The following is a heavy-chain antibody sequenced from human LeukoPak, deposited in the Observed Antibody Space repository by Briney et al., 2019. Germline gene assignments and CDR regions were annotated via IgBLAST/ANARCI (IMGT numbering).Heavy chain of an antibody. D-gene: IGHD2-15*01. CDR1: GGSTSSYY. V-gene: IGHV4-59*01. J-gene: IGHJ3*02. CDR2: IYYSGST. CDR3: ARVVVEAAVPPPAPDAFVI. Sequence: PSETLSPTCTVSGGSTSSYYTSWVRQPPGKGLEWIGYIYYSGSTNYNPSLKSRVTISVDTSKNQFSLKLSSVTAANTAVYYCARVVVEAAVPPPAPDAFVIWGQGRMVTVSS.